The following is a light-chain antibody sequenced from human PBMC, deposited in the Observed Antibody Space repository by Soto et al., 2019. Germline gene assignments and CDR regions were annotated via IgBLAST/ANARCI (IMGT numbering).Light chain of an antibody. V-gene: IGLV1-44*01. J-gene: IGLJ3*02. CDR3: ATWSDSLKGWV. CDR1: SSDIGSNS. CDR2: AND. Sequence: QGVVTQPPSAYRTPGQRVTIPCSRSSSDIGSNSVNWYQQLTGAAPRLLIYANDHRPSGVPDRFSASKSGTSASLAISGVRSEDEAFYYCATWSDSLKGWVFGGGTKLTV.